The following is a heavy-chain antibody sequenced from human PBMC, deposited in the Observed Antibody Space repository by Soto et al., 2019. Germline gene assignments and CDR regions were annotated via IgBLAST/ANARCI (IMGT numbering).Heavy chain of an antibody. D-gene: IGHD1-26*01. CDR3: ATAVGATRRPESDFDY. CDR2: ISGSGGST. Sequence: GGSLRLSCAASGFTFSSYAMSWVRQAPGKGLEWVSAISGSGGSTYYADSVKGRFTISRDNSKNTLYLQMNSLRAEDTAVYYCATAVGATRRPESDFDYWGQGTLVTVSS. CDR1: GFTFSSYA. J-gene: IGHJ4*02. V-gene: IGHV3-23*01.